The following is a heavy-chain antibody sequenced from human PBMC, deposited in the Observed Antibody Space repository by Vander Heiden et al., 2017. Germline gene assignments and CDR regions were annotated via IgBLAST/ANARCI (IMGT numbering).Heavy chain of an antibody. CDR3: AKDITVLMVYARGFDY. CDR2: ISWNSGSI. J-gene: IGHJ4*02. V-gene: IGHV3-9*01. CDR1: GFTFDDYA. Sequence: EVQLVESGGGLVQPGRSLRLSCAASGFTFDDYAMHWVRQAPGKGLEWVSGISWNSGSIGYADSVKGRFTISRDNAKNSLYLQMNSLRAEDTALYYCAKDITVLMVYARGFDYWGQGTLVTVSS. D-gene: IGHD2-8*01.